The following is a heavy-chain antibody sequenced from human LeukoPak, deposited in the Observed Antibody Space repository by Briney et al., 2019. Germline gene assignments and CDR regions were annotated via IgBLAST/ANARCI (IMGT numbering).Heavy chain of an antibody. V-gene: IGHV3-33*01. Sequence: GGSLRLSCAASGFTFSSYGMHWVRQAPGKGLEWVAVIWYDGSNKYYADSVKGRFTISRDNSKNTLYLQMNSLRAEDTAVYYCARDGTMVRGVIIKGYFDYWGQGTLVTVSS. D-gene: IGHD3-10*01. J-gene: IGHJ4*02. CDR1: GFTFSSYG. CDR2: IWYDGSNK. CDR3: ARDGTMVRGVIIKGYFDY.